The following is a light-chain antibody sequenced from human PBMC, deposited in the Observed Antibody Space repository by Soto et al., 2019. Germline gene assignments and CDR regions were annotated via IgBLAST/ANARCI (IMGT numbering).Light chain of an antibody. CDR1: QSVSSSY. CDR3: QQYGSSPPLT. J-gene: IGKJ4*01. V-gene: IGKV3-20*01. CDR2: GAF. Sequence: EIVLTQSPGTLSLSPGERATLSCRASQSVSSSYLAWYQQKAGQAPRLLSYGAFSRATGIPDRFSGSGSGTDFTLTSSRLEPEDSAVYYCQQYGSSPPLTFGGGTQVESK.